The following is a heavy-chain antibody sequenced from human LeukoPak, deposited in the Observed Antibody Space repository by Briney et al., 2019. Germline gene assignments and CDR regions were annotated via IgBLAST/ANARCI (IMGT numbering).Heavy chain of an antibody. CDR1: GGTFSSYA. CDR2: IIPIFGTA. Sequence: ASVKVSCKASGGTFSSYAISWVRQAPGQGLEWMGGIIPIFGTANYAQKFQGRVTITTDESTSTAYMELSSLRSEDTAVYYCAGAQVYSYGYVEYYFDYWGQGTLVTVSS. V-gene: IGHV1-69*05. CDR3: AGAQVYSYGYVEYYFDY. J-gene: IGHJ4*02. D-gene: IGHD5-18*01.